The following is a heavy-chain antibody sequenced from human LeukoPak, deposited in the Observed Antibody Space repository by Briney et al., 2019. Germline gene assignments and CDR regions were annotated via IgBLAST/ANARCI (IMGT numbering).Heavy chain of an antibody. J-gene: IGHJ4*02. D-gene: IGHD6-19*01. Sequence: PGGSLRLSCAASGFTFSSYSMNWVRQAPGKGLEWVSYISSSSSTIYYADSVKGRFTISRDNAKNSLYLQMNSLRAEDTAVYYCARALSPRIAVAVRAFDYWGQGTLVTVSS. CDR2: ISSSSSTI. CDR1: GFTFSSYS. V-gene: IGHV3-48*01. CDR3: ARALSPRIAVAVRAFDY.